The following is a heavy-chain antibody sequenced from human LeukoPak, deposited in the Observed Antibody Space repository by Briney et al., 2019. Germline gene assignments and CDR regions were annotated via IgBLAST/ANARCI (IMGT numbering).Heavy chain of an antibody. V-gene: IGHV1-18*01. D-gene: IGHD2-21*02. Sequence: ASVKVSCETSGYTFINYGISWVRQAPGQGLEWMGWISPYNGNTNYAQKLQGRVTMTTDTSTRTAYMELRSLRSDDTAVYYCARDHCGGDCLLQRPHWYFDLWGRGTLVTVSS. CDR3: ARDHCGGDCLLQRPHWYFDL. CDR1: GYTFINYG. J-gene: IGHJ2*01. CDR2: ISPYNGNT.